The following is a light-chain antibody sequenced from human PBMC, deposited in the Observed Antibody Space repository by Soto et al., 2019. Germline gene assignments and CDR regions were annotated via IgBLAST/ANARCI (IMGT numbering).Light chain of an antibody. Sequence: IQLTQSPSSLSASVGDSVTITCRASQGISNYLAWYQQKPGKAPKLLIYAASTLQSGVPSRFSGSGSGTDFTLTVNNLQPEDFATYYCQQLNSYEITFGQGKRLEIK. CDR2: AAS. J-gene: IGKJ5*01. CDR3: QQLNSYEIT. V-gene: IGKV1-9*01. CDR1: QGISNY.